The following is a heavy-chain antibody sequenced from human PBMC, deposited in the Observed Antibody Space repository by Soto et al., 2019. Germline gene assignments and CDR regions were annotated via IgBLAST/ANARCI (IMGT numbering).Heavy chain of an antibody. CDR1: GYSFANYW. CDR2: IYPGDSET. CDR3: ARPGAPTDTVVYDF. V-gene: IGHV5-51*01. Sequence: GESLKISCKASGYSFANYWIGWVCQKPGKGLEWMGVIYPGDSETTYSPSFEGQVIISVDRSRGTAFLEWSSLKASDTGMYYWARPGAPTDTVVYDFWGQGTQVTVSS. J-gene: IGHJ4*02. D-gene: IGHD5-18*01.